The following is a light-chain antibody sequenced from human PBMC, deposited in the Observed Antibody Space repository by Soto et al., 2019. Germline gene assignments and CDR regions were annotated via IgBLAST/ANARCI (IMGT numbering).Light chain of an antibody. Sequence: DVVVTQTPLSLSVTPGQPASMSCKSSQSLLYGDGKTYLYWYLQRPGQPPQLLIYDVSNRFSGVPDRFSGSGSGTDFTLKISRVEAEDVGVYYCMKRTHVPINCGQGTRLEIK. CDR3: MKRTHVPIN. CDR1: QSLLYGDGKTY. CDR2: DVS. J-gene: IGKJ5*01. V-gene: IGKV2D-29*01.